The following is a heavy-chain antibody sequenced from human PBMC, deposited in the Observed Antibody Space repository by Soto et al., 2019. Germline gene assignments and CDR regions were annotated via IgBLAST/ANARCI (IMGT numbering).Heavy chain of an antibody. CDR3: ARDLSANVHHLDH. D-gene: IGHD2-8*01. J-gene: IGHJ4*02. CDR1: GFIFDHNG. Sequence: QVQLVESGGGVVQPGGSLRLSCAASGFIFDHNGMHWVRQAPGRGLEWVSSITFDEIEKNYAASVKGRFTISRDNSKNTLHLEMNSLRPEDTGVYYCARDLSANVHHLDHWGQGTLVTVSS. V-gene: IGHV3-30*03. CDR2: ITFDEIEK.